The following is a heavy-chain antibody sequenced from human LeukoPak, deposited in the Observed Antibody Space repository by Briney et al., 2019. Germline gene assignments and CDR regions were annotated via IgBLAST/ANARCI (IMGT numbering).Heavy chain of an antibody. CDR2: IWYGGSST. V-gene: IGHV3-33*07. Sequence: PSETLSLTCAVSGVSISSGHLWSWVRQSPGKGPEWVAVIWYGGSSTHYADSVKGRFTISRDNSKNTLYLEMNSLRAEDTAVYYCATDGSKYREVIAYYFDNWGQGTLVTVSS. J-gene: IGHJ4*02. D-gene: IGHD3-10*01. CDR1: GVSISSGH. CDR3: ATDGSKYREVIAYYFDN.